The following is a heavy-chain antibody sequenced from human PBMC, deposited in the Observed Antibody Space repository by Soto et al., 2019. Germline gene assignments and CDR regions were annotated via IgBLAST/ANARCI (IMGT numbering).Heavy chain of an antibody. CDR3: ARGRAVTGGWFGP. Sequence: QLQLQESSPGLVKPSETLSLTCTVSGGSIRTSTYYWGWIRQPPGKGLECIGTIFYSGSTDYNPSLKSRGTMSVDTSKNQFSLRLSSVTAADMAVYYCARGRAVTGGWFGPWGQGTLFTVSS. CDR2: IFYSGST. J-gene: IGHJ5*02. CDR1: GGSIRTSTYY. V-gene: IGHV4-39*01. D-gene: IGHD3-10*01.